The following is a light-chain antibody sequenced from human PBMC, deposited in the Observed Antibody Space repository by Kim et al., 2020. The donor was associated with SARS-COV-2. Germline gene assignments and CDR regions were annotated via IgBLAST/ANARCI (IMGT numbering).Light chain of an antibody. CDR1: QSVSSN. Sequence: IVMTQSPATLSVSPGERATLSCRASQSVSSNLAWYQQKPGQAPRLLIYGASTRATGIPARFSGSGSGTEFTLTISSLQSEDFAVYYCHQYNNWPPLTFGGGTKVDIK. CDR3: HQYNNWPPLT. V-gene: IGKV3-15*01. CDR2: GAS. J-gene: IGKJ4*01.